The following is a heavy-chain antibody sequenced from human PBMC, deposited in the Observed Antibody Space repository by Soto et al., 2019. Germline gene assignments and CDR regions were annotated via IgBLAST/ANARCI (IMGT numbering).Heavy chain of an antibody. CDR1: GFTFSDHY. V-gene: IGHV3-72*01. Sequence: EVQLVESGGGLVQPGGSLRLSCAASGFTFSDHYMDWGRQAPGKGLEWVGLIRDKANSYTTEYAASVRGRFTISGDESKNSVYLQMNSLKTEDTAVYYCARRPGSGRSVDYWGQGTLVTVSS. CDR3: ARRPGSGRSVDY. D-gene: IGHD3-10*01. J-gene: IGHJ4*02. CDR2: IRDKANSYTT.